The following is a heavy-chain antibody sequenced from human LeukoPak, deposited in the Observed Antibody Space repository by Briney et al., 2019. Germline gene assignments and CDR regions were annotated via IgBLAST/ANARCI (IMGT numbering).Heavy chain of an antibody. Sequence: SETLSLTCDVSGGSVSTGNYWWGWLRQPPGKGLEWIGIIFDTGKTHDNPSLSGRVSMYVDTSKNPFSLRLSAVTAADTAVYYCARQMGVGVWALDYWGQGALVTVSS. CDR2: IFDTGKT. V-gene: IGHV4-39*01. D-gene: IGHD3-16*01. J-gene: IGHJ4*02. CDR3: ARQMGVGVWALDY. CDR1: GGSVSTGNYW.